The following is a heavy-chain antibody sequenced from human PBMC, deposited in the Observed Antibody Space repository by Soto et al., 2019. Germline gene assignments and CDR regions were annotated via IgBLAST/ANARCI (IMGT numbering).Heavy chain of an antibody. V-gene: IGHV3-30-3*01. Sequence: GGSLRLSCAASGFTFSSYAMHWVRQAPGKGLEWVAVISYDGSNKYYADSVKGRFTISRDNSKNTLYLQMNSLRAEDTAVYYCARVDTAMAVSYYFDYWGQGTLVTVSS. CDR1: GFTFSSYA. CDR3: ARVDTAMAVSYYFDY. CDR2: ISYDGSNK. J-gene: IGHJ4*02. D-gene: IGHD5-18*01.